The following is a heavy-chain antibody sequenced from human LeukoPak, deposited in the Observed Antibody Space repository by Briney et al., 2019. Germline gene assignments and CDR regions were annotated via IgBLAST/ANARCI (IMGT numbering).Heavy chain of an antibody. V-gene: IGHV1-2*02. CDR2: INPNSGGT. Sequence: VSVKVSCKASGYTFTSYGISWVRQAPGQGLEWMGWINPNSGGTNYAQKFQGRVTMTRDTSISTAYMELSRLRSDDTAVYYCAREGRVLWFGERNPCMDVWGKGTTVTISS. J-gene: IGHJ6*04. CDR1: GYTFTSYG. D-gene: IGHD3-10*01. CDR3: AREGRVLWFGERNPCMDV.